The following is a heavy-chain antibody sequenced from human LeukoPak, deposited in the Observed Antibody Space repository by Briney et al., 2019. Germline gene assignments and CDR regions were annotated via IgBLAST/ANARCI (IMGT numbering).Heavy chain of an antibody. CDR3: TVPASGGNWFDP. J-gene: IGHJ5*02. D-gene: IGHD2-2*01. CDR2: IRGAGYSDPP. Sequence: GGSEGRFGAASGFSFSGSAIHWVSQAPGKGLEWVGRIRGAGYSDPPAYVASVRGRFTISRDDSKSTAYLQMNSLKAEDTAVYYCTVPASGGNWFDPWGPRILVSVSS. V-gene: IGHV3-73*01. CDR1: GFSFSGSA.